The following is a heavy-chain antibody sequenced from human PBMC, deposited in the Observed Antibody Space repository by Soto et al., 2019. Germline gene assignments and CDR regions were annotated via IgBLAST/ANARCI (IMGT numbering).Heavy chain of an antibody. Sequence: EVQLVESGGGLVQPGGSLRLSCAASDFTVSSNFMSWVRLAPGKGLEWVSVIYSGGSTYYADSVKGRFTISRDNSKNTVYLQMNSLRGEDTAVYYCASYRNLEAFEIWGQGTMVTVSS. CDR3: ASYRNLEAFEI. CDR2: IYSGGST. CDR1: DFTVSSNF. J-gene: IGHJ3*02. V-gene: IGHV3-66*01.